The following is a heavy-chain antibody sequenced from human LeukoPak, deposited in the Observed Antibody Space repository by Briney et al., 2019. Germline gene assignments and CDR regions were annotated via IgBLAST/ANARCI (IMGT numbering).Heavy chain of an antibody. CDR1: GYTFTSYY. CDR2: INPNSGGT. Sequence: ASVKVSCKASGYTFTSYYMHWVRQAPGQGLEWMGWINPNSGGTNYAQKFQGRVTMTRDTPISTAYMELSRLRSDDTAVYYCATSHSSSWPLDGMDVWGQGTTVTVSS. V-gene: IGHV1-2*02. J-gene: IGHJ6*02. D-gene: IGHD6-13*01. CDR3: ATSHSSSWPLDGMDV.